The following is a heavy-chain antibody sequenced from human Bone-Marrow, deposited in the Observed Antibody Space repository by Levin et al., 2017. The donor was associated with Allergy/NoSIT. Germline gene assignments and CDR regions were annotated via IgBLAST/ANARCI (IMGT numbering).Heavy chain of an antibody. CDR3: SRGAFRY. V-gene: IGHV3-21*01. Sequence: GESLKISCEASASSLSTYAMNWVRQAPGKGLEWVSSISSSGNSVNYAESLRGLFSISRDNDKNVVYLHMNSLTAEDTAVYYCSRGAFRYWGQGVLVVVSS. CDR1: ASSLSTYA. J-gene: IGHJ4*02. D-gene: IGHD2/OR15-2a*01. CDR2: ISSSGNSV.